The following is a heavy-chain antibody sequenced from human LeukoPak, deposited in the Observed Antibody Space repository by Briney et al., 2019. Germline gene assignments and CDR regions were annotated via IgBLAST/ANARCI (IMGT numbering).Heavy chain of an antibody. CDR1: GGSISSSSYC. V-gene: IGHV4-39*07. Sequence: SETLSLTCTVSGGSISSSSYCWGWIRQPPGKGLEWIGSIYYSGSTYYNPSLKSRVTISVDTSKNQFSLKLSSVTAADTAVYYCARGPVDYWGQGTPVTVSS. J-gene: IGHJ4*02. CDR3: ARGPVDY. CDR2: IYYSGST.